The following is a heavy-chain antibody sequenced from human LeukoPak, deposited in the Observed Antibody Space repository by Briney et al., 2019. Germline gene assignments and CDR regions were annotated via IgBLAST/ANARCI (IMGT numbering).Heavy chain of an antibody. CDR1: GFTFSSYE. CDR3: ARVSKAANPTSDSPWFDP. Sequence: PGGSLRLSCAASGFTFSSYEMNWVRQAPGKGLEWVSYISSSGDTIYYGDSVKGRFTMSRDNAKKSLYLQMDSLRAEDTAVYYCARVSKAANPTSDSPWFDPWGQGTLVTVSS. J-gene: IGHJ5*02. CDR2: ISSSGDTI. D-gene: IGHD2-15*01. V-gene: IGHV3-48*03.